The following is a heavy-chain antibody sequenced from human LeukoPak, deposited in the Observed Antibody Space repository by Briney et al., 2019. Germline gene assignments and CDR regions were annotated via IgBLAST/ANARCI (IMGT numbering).Heavy chain of an antibody. CDR3: ARGTLEHCSGASCYPLDS. CDR2: VTGSGGDT. V-gene: IGHV3-23*01. D-gene: IGHD2-15*01. CDR1: GFTFSNYA. Sequence: GGSLRLSCAASGFTFSNYAMSWVRQTPGKGLECVSVVTGSGGDTYYTGSVNGRFTISRDNSKNTLYLQMNSLRAEDTAVYYCARGTLEHCSGASCYPLDSWGQGTLLTVSS. J-gene: IGHJ5*01.